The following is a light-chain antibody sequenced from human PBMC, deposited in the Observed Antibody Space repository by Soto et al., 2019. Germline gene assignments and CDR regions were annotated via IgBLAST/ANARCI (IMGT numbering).Light chain of an antibody. V-gene: IGKV1D-12*01. Sequence: DIQMTQSPSSVSASVGDRVTITCRASQDISRYLAWYQQKPGKAPKLLISAASSLQSGVPSRFSGSGSGTDFTLTISSLQAEDFATYYCQQANRFPRTFGQGTKVEIK. CDR1: QDISRY. CDR2: AAS. CDR3: QQANRFPRT. J-gene: IGKJ1*01.